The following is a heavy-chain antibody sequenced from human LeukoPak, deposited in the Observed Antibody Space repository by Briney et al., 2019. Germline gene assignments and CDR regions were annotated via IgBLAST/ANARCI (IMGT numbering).Heavy chain of an antibody. V-gene: IGHV1-2*06. Sequence: GASVKVSCKASGYTFTGDYMHWVRQAPGQGLEWMGRINPNSGGTNYAQKFQGRVTMTRDTSISTAYMELSRLRSDDTAVYYCARAPMGWLQPHHDYWGQGTLITVSS. J-gene: IGHJ4*02. CDR1: GYTFTGDY. CDR3: ARAPMGWLQPHHDY. CDR2: INPNSGGT. D-gene: IGHD5-24*01.